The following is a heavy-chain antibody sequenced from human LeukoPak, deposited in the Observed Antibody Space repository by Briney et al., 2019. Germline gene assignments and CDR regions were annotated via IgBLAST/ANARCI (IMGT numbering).Heavy chain of an antibody. CDR1: GFTFDDYA. CDR3: AKWGGYCSGGSCYLYYYGMDV. J-gene: IGHJ6*02. D-gene: IGHD2-15*01. CDR2: ISWNSGSI. Sequence: GGSLRLSCAASGFTFDDYAMHWVRQAPGKGLEWVSGISWNSGSIGYADSVKGRFTISRDNSKNTLYLQMNSLRAEDTAVYYCAKWGGYCSGGSCYLYYYGMDVWGQGTTVTVSS. V-gene: IGHV3-9*01.